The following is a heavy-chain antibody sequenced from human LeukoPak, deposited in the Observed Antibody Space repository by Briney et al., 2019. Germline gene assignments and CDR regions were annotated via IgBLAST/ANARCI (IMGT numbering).Heavy chain of an antibody. CDR1: GFTFDDYA. V-gene: IGHV3-9*01. D-gene: IGHD2-15*01. CDR2: ISWNSGSI. Sequence: GRSLRLSCAASGFTFDDYAMHWVRQAPGKGLEWVSGISWNSGSIGYADSVKGRFTISRDNAKNSLYLQMNSPRAEDTALYYCAKEYCSGGSCYDDAFDIWGQGTMVTVSS. CDR3: AKEYCSGGSCYDDAFDI. J-gene: IGHJ3*02.